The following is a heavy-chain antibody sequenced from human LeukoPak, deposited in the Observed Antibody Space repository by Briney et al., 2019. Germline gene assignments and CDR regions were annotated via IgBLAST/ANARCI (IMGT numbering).Heavy chain of an antibody. V-gene: IGHV3-7*01. Sequence: GGSLRLSCAASGLTFRSYWMSWVRQAPGKGLEWVANIKQDGSEKFYVDSVKGRFTISRDNAKNSLYLQMNSLRAEDTAVYYCARTTMIPFDYWGQGTLVTVSS. CDR2: IKQDGSEK. CDR3: ARTTMIPFDY. D-gene: IGHD3-22*01. CDR1: GLTFRSYW. J-gene: IGHJ4*02.